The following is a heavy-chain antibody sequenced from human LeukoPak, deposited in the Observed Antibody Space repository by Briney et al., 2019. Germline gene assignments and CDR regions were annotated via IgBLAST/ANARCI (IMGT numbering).Heavy chain of an antibody. V-gene: IGHV2-70*11. CDR2: IDWDDDK. CDR1: GFSLSTSGMC. Sequence: SGPTLVNPTQTLTLTCTFSGFSLSTSGMCVSWIRQPPGKALEWLARIDWDDDKYYSTSLKTRLTISKDTSKNQVVLTMTNMDPVDTATYYCARIRRALSGSYMAFDIWGQGTMVTVSS. J-gene: IGHJ3*02. CDR3: ARIRRALSGSYMAFDI. D-gene: IGHD1-26*01.